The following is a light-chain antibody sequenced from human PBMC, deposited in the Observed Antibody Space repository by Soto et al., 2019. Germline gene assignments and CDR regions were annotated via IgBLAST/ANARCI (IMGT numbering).Light chain of an antibody. CDR2: GAS. Sequence: EIVLTQSPGTLSLSPGERATLSCRASQSVNSNYLAWYQQKPGQAPRILIYGASSRATGIPDRFSGSGSGTDFTLTISRLEPEDLAVYYCQQYGSSPRYTFGQGNKLEIK. J-gene: IGKJ2*01. CDR3: QQYGSSPRYT. V-gene: IGKV3-20*01. CDR1: QSVNSNY.